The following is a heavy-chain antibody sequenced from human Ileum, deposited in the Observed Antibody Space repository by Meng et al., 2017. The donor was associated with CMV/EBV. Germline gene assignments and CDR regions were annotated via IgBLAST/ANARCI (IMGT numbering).Heavy chain of an antibody. CDR1: GGSINSNNYY. Sequence: QVHLQDSGPGLVKPPETLYLTCTVSGGSINSNNYYWGWIRQPPGKGLEWIGSIYYNGNTPYNPSLKSRVTISLDTSKNQFSLRLSSVTAADTAVYYCARDITGSHFDHWGQGVLVTVSS. V-gene: IGHV4-39*07. CDR3: ARDITGSHFDH. J-gene: IGHJ4*02. CDR2: IYYNGNT. D-gene: IGHD1-20*01.